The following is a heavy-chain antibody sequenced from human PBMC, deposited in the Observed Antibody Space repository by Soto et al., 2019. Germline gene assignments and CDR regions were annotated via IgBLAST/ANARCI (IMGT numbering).Heavy chain of an antibody. D-gene: IGHD1-1*01. V-gene: IGHV3-72*01. CDR3: AKAGGPTYNYYGVEV. CDR2: SRNKANSYTK. J-gene: IGHJ6*02. Sequence: PGGSLRLSCAASGFTFSDYYMNWVRQAPGKGLEWVGRSRNKANSYTKEYAASVRGRFTISRDNSKNTLYLQMNSLRAEDTAVFYCAKAGGPTYNYYGVEVWGQGTTVTVSS. CDR1: GFTFSDYY.